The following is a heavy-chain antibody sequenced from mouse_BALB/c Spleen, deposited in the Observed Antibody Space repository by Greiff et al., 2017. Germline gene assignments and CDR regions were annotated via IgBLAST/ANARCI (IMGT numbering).Heavy chain of an antibody. CDR3: AREKLGNAMDY. CDR2: ISSGGSYT. J-gene: IGHJ4*01. D-gene: IGHD1-3*01. CDR1: GFTFSSYA. Sequence: EVQGVESGGGLVKPGGSLKLSCAASGFTFSSYAMSWVRQSPEKRLEWVAEISSGGSYTYYPDTVTGRFTISRDNAKNTLYLEMSSLRSEDTAMYYCAREKLGNAMDYWGQGTSVTVSS. V-gene: IGHV5-9-4*01.